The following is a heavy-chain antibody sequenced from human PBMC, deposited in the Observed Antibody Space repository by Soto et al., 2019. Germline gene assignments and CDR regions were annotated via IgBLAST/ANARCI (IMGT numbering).Heavy chain of an antibody. CDR1: GFTLSSYG. V-gene: IGHV3-30*18. Sequence: QLVESGGGVVQPGRSLRLSCAASGFTLSSYGMHWVRQAPGKGLEWVAVISYDGSNTYHADSVKGRFTISRDNSKNMLYLQMNSLRAEDTAVYYCAKSPYGGYSDWFDPWGQGTLVTVSS. CDR2: ISYDGSNT. CDR3: AKSPYGGYSDWFDP. J-gene: IGHJ5*02. D-gene: IGHD5-12*01.